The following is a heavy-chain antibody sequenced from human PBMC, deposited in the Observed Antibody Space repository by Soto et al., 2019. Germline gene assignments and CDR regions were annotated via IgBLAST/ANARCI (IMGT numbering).Heavy chain of an antibody. V-gene: IGHV4-59*01. CDR3: ARGPRDGYNNYFDY. CDR2: IYYSGST. CDR1: GGSISSYY. J-gene: IGHJ4*02. D-gene: IGHD5-12*01. Sequence: SETLSLTCTVSGGSISSYYWSWIRQPPGKGLEWIGYIYYSGSTNYNPSLKSRVTISVDTSKNQFSLKLSSVTAADTAVYYCARGPRDGYNNYFDYWGQGTLVTVSS.